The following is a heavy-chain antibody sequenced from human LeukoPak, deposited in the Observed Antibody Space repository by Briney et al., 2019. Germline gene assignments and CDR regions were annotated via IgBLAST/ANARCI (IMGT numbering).Heavy chain of an antibody. J-gene: IGHJ5*02. CDR1: GYTFTSHG. CDR3: TRRGPPATNWFDP. CDR2: ISTYNGDT. V-gene: IGHV1-18*01. D-gene: IGHD3-10*01. Sequence: GASVTVSCKTSGYTFTSHGINWVRQAPGQGLEWMGWISTYNGDTNSAQKFQGRVTLTTDTSTSTAYMELRGLRYDDTAVYYCTRRGPPATNWFDPWGQGTLVTVSS.